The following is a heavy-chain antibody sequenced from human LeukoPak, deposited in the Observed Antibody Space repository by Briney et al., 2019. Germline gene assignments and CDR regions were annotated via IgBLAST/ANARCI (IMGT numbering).Heavy chain of an antibody. Sequence: SETLSLTCTVSGGSISSYYWSWIRQPAGKGLEWIGRIYTSGSTNYNPSLKSRVTMSVDTSKNQFSLKLSSVTAADTAVYYCATMGVLRYFDWLSTNDAFDIWGQGTMVTVSS. CDR1: GGSISSYY. J-gene: IGHJ3*02. D-gene: IGHD3-9*01. V-gene: IGHV4-4*07. CDR3: ATMGVLRYFDWLSTNDAFDI. CDR2: IYTSGST.